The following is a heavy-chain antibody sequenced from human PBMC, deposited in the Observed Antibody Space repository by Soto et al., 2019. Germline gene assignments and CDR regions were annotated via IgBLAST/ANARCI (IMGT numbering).Heavy chain of an antibody. Sequence: EVQLVESGGGLVQPGGSLRLSCAASGFTVSSKYMNWVRQAPGKGLEWVSVLYSGGTTYYADSVKGRFIISRDNSKNTLYLQMNGMGAEDTAVYYCARGGGRDLGGAYCFDYWGQGTLVTVSS. CDR1: GFTVSSKY. CDR3: ARGGGRDLGGAYCFDY. J-gene: IGHJ4*02. CDR2: LYSGGTT. D-gene: IGHD1-26*01. V-gene: IGHV3-66*01.